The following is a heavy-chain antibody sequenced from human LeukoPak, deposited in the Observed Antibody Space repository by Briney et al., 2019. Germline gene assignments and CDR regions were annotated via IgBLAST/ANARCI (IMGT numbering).Heavy chain of an antibody. D-gene: IGHD3-22*01. J-gene: IGHJ5*02. Sequence: GASVKVSCKASGYIYTSYYMHWVRQASGQGLEWMGIINPSGGSKSYAQKFQGRVTMTRDTSTSTVYMELSSLRSEDTAVYYCARDYYDSSGYPRSYNWFDPWGQGTLVTVSS. CDR2: INPSGGSK. V-gene: IGHV1-46*01. CDR3: ARDYYDSSGYPRSYNWFDP. CDR1: GYIYTSYY.